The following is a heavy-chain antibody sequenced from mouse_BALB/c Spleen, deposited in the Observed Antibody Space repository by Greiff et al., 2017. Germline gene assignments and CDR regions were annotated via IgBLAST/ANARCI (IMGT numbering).Heavy chain of an antibody. D-gene: IGHD1-1*01. J-gene: IGHJ2*01. Sequence: EVMLVESGGGLVQPGGSLRLSCATSGFTFTDYYMSWVRQPPGKALEWLGFIRNKANGYTTEYSASVKGRFTISRDNSQSILYLQMNTLRAEDSATYYCARGDYYGSSYYFDYWGQGTTLTVSS. CDR2: IRNKANGYTT. CDR3: ARGDYYGSSYYFDY. V-gene: IGHV7-3*02. CDR1: GFTFTDYY.